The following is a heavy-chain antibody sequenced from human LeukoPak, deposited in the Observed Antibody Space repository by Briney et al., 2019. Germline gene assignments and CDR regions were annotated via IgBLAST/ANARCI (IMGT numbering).Heavy chain of an antibody. Sequence: PSETLSLTCTVSGVSFSSYYWTWIRQPPGKGLEWIGYIYYSGTTNYTPSLKSGVTMSLDTSKNQFSLKLTSVTAADTAVYYCATGGSSSSVDYWGQGTLVTVSS. CDR3: ATGGSSSSVDY. V-gene: IGHV4-59*01. CDR2: IYYSGTT. CDR1: GVSFSSYY. D-gene: IGHD6-6*01. J-gene: IGHJ4*02.